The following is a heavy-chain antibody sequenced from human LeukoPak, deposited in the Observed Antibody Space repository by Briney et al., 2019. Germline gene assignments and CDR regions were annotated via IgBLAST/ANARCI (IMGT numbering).Heavy chain of an antibody. D-gene: IGHD2-21*02. CDR2: ISGSGGST. Sequence: GGSLRLSCAASGFTFSSYAMSWVRQAPGKGLEWVSAISGSGGSTYYADSVKGRFTISRDNSKNTLYLQMNSLRDEDTAVYYCARPYCGGDCYPGQGNWFDPWGQGTLVTVSS. J-gene: IGHJ5*02. CDR1: GFTFSSYA. CDR3: ARPYCGGDCYPGQGNWFDP. V-gene: IGHV3-23*01.